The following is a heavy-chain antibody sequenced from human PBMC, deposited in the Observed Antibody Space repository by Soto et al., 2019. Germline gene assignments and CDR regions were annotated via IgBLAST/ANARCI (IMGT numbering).Heavy chain of an antibody. CDR2: INPSGGST. D-gene: IGHD2-2*01. V-gene: IGHV1-46*03. CDR3: ARGNVVVVPADWFDP. CDR1: GYTFTSYY. J-gene: IGHJ5*02. Sequence: APVKVSCKASGYTFTSYYMHWVRQAPGQWLEWMGIINPSGGSTSYAQKFQGRVTMTRDTSTSTVYMELSSLRSEDTAVYYCARGNVVVVPADWFDPWGQGTLVTVSS.